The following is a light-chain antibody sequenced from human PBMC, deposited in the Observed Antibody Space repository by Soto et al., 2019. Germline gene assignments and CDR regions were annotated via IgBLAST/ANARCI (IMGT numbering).Light chain of an antibody. J-gene: IGLJ2*01. CDR2: DVS. CDR1: SSDVGGYNY. Sequence: QSALTQPASVSGSPGQSITISCTGTSSDVGGYNYVSWYQQHPGKAPKLMIYDVSNRPTGVSNRFSGSKSGNTASLTISGLQAEGGTDYYCSSYTSSSTRVFAGGTKLT. CDR3: SSYTSSSTRV. V-gene: IGLV2-14*01.